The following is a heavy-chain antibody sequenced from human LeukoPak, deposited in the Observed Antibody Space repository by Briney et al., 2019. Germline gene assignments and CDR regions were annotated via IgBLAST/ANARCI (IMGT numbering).Heavy chain of an antibody. Sequence: GGSLRLSCAASGFTFSSYAMHWVRQAPGKGLEWVAVISYDGSNKYYADSVKGRFTISRDNSKNTLYLQMNSLRAEDTAVYYCARWGNCSSTSCNFDYWGQGTLVTVSS. D-gene: IGHD2-2*01. J-gene: IGHJ4*02. CDR2: ISYDGSNK. CDR1: GFTFSSYA. V-gene: IGHV3-30-3*01. CDR3: ARWGNCSSTSCNFDY.